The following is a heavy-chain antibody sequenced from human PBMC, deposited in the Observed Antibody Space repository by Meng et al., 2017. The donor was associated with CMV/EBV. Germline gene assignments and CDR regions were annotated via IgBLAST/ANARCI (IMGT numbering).Heavy chain of an antibody. D-gene: IGHD5-18*01. Sequence: SVLVSSKASAGTLSSYAISGLRQAPAQGLEWMGGIIPILGIANYAQKFQGGVMITADKSTSTAYMELSSLRSEDTAVYYCARETAMVTLLDAFDIWGQGTMVTVSS. CDR2: IIPILGIA. J-gene: IGHJ3*02. CDR3: ARETAMVTLLDAFDI. CDR1: AGTLSSYA. V-gene: IGHV1-69*10.